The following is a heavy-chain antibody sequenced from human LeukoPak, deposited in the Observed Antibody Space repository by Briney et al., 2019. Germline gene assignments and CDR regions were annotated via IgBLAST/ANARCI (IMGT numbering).Heavy chain of an antibody. Sequence: GVSLTLLCSVCGFTFSLYWMHWLRQAPEKGLVWVSRINNDWNSTTYADSVMGRFTISRDNAENTLYLQINSLRAEDTAVYYCARGGAVGTTTVAFDIWGQGTMVTVSS. J-gene: IGHJ3*02. V-gene: IGHV3-74*01. D-gene: IGHD1-26*01. CDR3: ARGGAVGTTTVAFDI. CDR2: INNDWNST. CDR1: GFTFSLYW.